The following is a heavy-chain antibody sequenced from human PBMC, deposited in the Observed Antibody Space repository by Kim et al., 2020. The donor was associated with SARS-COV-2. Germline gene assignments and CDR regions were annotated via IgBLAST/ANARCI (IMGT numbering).Heavy chain of an antibody. D-gene: IGHD3-10*01. V-gene: IGHV1-46*01. CDR3: ARDEWFGELSWFDP. J-gene: IGHJ5*02. Sequence: AQKFQGRVPMTRDTSTSTVYMELSSLRSEDTAVYYCARDEWFGELSWFDPWGQGTLVTVSS.